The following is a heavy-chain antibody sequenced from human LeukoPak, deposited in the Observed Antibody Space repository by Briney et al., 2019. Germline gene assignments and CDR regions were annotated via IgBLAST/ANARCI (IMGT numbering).Heavy chain of an antibody. D-gene: IGHD3-9*01. CDR1: GFTFSSYA. V-gene: IGHV3-30-3*01. Sequence: PGGSLRLSCAASGFTFSSYAMHWVRQAPGKGLEWVAVISYDGSYKYYADSVKGRFTISRDNSKNTLYLQMNSLRAEDTAVYYCARNYLPGRYFNWPPPYYFDYWGQGTLVTVSS. CDR3: ARNYLPGRYFNWPPPYYFDY. CDR2: ISYDGSYK. J-gene: IGHJ4*02.